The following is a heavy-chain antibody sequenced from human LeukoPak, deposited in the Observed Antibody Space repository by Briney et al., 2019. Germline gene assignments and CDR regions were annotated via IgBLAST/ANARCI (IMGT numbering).Heavy chain of an antibody. CDR2: ISYDGSNK. CDR3: AREDGDAFDY. Sequence: QPGGSLRLSCAASGFTFSSYAMHWVRQAPGKGLEWVAVISYDGSNKYYADSVKGRFTISRDNSKNTLYLQMNSLRAEDTAVYYCAREDGDAFDYWGQGTLVTVSS. V-gene: IGHV3-30-3*01. CDR1: GFTFSSYA. J-gene: IGHJ4*02. D-gene: IGHD4-17*01.